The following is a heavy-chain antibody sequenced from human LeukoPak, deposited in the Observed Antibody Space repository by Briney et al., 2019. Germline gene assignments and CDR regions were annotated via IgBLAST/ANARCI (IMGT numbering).Heavy chain of an antibody. Sequence: SETLSLTCAVYGGSFSGYYWSWIRQPPGRGLEWIGEINHSGSTYYNPSLKSRITISVDTSKNQFSLKLSSVTAADTAVYYCARDSALAQAVMFDYCGQGTLVTVSS. D-gene: IGHD6-19*01. V-gene: IGHV4-34*01. CDR3: ARDSALAQAVMFDY. CDR1: GGSFSGYY. J-gene: IGHJ4*02. CDR2: INHSGST.